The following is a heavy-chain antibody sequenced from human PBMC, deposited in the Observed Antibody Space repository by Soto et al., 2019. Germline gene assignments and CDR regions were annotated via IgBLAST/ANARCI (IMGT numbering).Heavy chain of an antibody. V-gene: IGHV3-9*01. J-gene: IGHJ4*02. CDR2: ISWNSGSI. D-gene: IGHD3-10*01. CDR3: AKDWGAVRGVIITEDTYFDY. Sequence: GGSLRLSCAASGFTFDDYAMHWVRQAPGKGLEWVSGISWNSGSIGYADSVKGRFTISRDNAKNSLYLQMNSLRAEDTALYYCAKDWGAVRGVIITEDTYFDYWGQGTLVTVSS. CDR1: GFTFDDYA.